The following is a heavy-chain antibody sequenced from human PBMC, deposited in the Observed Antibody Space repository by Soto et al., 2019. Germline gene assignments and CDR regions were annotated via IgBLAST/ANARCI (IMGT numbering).Heavy chain of an antibody. J-gene: IGHJ4*02. D-gene: IGHD5-18*01. V-gene: IGHV1-18*01. CDR1: GYTFTSYG. CDR3: ARVVDTAMVTVDYFDY. CDR2: ISAYNGNT. Sequence: ASVKVSCKASGYTFTSYGISWVRQAPGQGLKWMGWISAYNGNTNYAQKLQGRVTMTTDTSTSTAYMELRSLRSDDTAVYYCARVVDTAMVTVDYFDYWGQGTLVTVSS.